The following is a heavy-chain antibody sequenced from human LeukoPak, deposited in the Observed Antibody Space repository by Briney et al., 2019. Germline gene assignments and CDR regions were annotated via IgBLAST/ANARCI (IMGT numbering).Heavy chain of an antibody. CDR1: GDSFSSASNY. CDR2: IYSRGTT. D-gene: IGHD4-11*01. CDR3: AVRVPHATVFRSESFQH. J-gene: IGHJ1*01. V-gene: IGHV4-30-2*01. Sequence: PSETLSLTCSVSGDSFSSASNYWSWMRQPVGKGLEWIGFIYSRGTTFYSPSLKSRVTIAIDRSRNQFSLNLTSVTAADTAIYYCAVRVPHATVFRSESFQHWGQGHLVAVSS.